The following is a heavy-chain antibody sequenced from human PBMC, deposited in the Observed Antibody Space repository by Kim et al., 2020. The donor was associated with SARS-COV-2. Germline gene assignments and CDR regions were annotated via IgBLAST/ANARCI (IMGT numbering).Heavy chain of an antibody. J-gene: IGHJ4*02. V-gene: IGHV3-74*01. Sequence: YADSVKGRFTISRDNAKNTLYLQMNSLRAEDTAVYYCARVESSSWSAFDYWGQGTLVTVSS. CDR3: ARVESSSWSAFDY. D-gene: IGHD6-13*01.